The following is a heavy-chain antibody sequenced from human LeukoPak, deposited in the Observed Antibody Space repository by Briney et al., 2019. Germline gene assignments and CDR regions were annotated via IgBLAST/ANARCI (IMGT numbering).Heavy chain of an antibody. CDR2: INWNGGST. V-gene: IGHV3-20*04. D-gene: IGHD3-10*01. J-gene: IGHJ5*02. Sequence: RPGGSLRLSCAASGFTFDDYGMSWVRQAPGKGLEWVSGINWNGGSTGYADSVKGRFTISRDNAKNSLYLQMNSLRAEDTALYYCARGTHSGSYFWFDPWGQGTLVTVSS. CDR1: GFTFDDYG. CDR3: ARGTHSGSYFWFDP.